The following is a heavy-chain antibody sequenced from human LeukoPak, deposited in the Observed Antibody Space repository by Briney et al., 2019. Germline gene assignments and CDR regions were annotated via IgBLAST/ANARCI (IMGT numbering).Heavy chain of an antibody. D-gene: IGHD2-15*01. J-gene: IGHJ4*02. Sequence: GGSLRLSCAASGLSISNFWMHWVRQAPGKGLVWVSRINSDGSNTTYADSVKGRFTISRDNARNTLYLQANSLRAEDTAVYYCARGAARCSGGHCYPDWGRGTLVTVSS. CDR2: INSDGSNT. CDR1: GLSISNFW. CDR3: ARGAARCSGGHCYPD. V-gene: IGHV3-74*01.